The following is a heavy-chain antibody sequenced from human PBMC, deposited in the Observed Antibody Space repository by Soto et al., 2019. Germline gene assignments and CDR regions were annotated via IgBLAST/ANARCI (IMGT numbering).Heavy chain of an antibody. J-gene: IGHJ5*02. D-gene: IGHD6-19*01. CDR1: GFTFSSYA. Sequence: PGGSLRLSCAASGFTFSSYAMSWVRQSPGEGLEWVSSVNDSGDRTYYADSLKGRFTISRDNSKNTLYLQMNTLRAEDTALYYCVRDPQSSGWSYNWYDPWGQGTRVTVPS. V-gene: IGHV3-23*01. CDR2: VNDSGDRT. CDR3: VRDPQSSGWSYNWYDP.